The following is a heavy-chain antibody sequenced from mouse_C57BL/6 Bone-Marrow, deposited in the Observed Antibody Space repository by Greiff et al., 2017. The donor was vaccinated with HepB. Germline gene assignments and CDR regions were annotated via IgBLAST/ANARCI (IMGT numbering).Heavy chain of an antibody. V-gene: IGHV14-4*01. Sequence: VQLQQSGAELVRPGASVKLSCTASGFNIKDDYMHWVKQRPEQGLEWIGWIDPENGDTEYASKFQGKATITADTSSNTAYLQLSSLTSEDTAVYYCTTPPRPYYYAMDYWGQGTSVTVSS. D-gene: IGHD1-2*01. CDR2: IDPENGDT. CDR1: GFNIKDDY. CDR3: TTPPRPYYYAMDY. J-gene: IGHJ4*01.